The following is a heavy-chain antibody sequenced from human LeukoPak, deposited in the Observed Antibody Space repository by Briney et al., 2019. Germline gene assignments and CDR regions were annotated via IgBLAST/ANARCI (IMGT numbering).Heavy chain of an antibody. V-gene: IGHV4-30-4*01. Sequence: PSQTLSLTCTVSGGSISSGDYYWSWIRQPPGKGLEWIGYIYYSGSTYYNPSLKSRVTISVDTSKNQFSLKLSSVTAPDTAVYYCARVFAYGSGIDWFDPWGQGTLVTVSS. D-gene: IGHD3-10*01. CDR3: ARVFAYGSGIDWFDP. CDR1: GGSISSGDYY. J-gene: IGHJ5*02. CDR2: IYYSGST.